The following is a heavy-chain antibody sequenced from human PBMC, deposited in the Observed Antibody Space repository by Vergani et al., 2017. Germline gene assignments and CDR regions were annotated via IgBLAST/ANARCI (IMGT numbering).Heavy chain of an antibody. V-gene: IGHV3-21*01. J-gene: IGHJ4*02. D-gene: IGHD1-14*01. Sequence: EVQLVESGGGLVQPGGSLRLSCAASGFTFSSYSMNWVRQAPGKGLEWVSSISSSSSYIYYADSVKGRFTISRDNAKNSLYLQMNSLRAEDTAVYYCARDLRNPEGWDGDYWGQGTLVTVS. CDR2: ISSSSSYI. CDR1: GFTFSSYS. CDR3: ARDLRNPEGWDGDY.